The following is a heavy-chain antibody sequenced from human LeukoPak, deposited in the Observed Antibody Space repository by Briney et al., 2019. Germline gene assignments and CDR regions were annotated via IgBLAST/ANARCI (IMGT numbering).Heavy chain of an antibody. CDR2: ISSSSSYI. V-gene: IGHV3-21*01. J-gene: IGHJ5*02. D-gene: IGHD2-2*01. Sequence: GGSLRLSCAASGFTFSSYSMNWVRQAPGKGLEWVSSISSSSSYIYYADSVKGRFTISRDNAKNSLYLQMNSLRAEDTAVYYCARDGGAAAMFWFDPWGQGTLVTVSS. CDR1: GFTFSSYS. CDR3: ARDGGAAAMFWFDP.